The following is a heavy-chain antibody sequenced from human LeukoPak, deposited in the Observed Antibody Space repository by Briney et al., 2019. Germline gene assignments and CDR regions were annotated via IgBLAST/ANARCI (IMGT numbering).Heavy chain of an antibody. CDR2: INNSSRYI. D-gene: IGHD6-13*01. V-gene: IGHV3-21*04. CDR1: EFTFNNYT. CDR3: ARDLGSSSWTFYYYYGMDV. J-gene: IGHJ6*02. Sequence: GGSLRLSCAPSEFTFNNYTLNWVRQVPGKGLEWVSSINNSSRYISYADSVNGRFTISRDNAKNSLYLQMNSLRAEDTAVYYCARDLGSSSWTFYYYYGMDVWGQGTTVTVSS.